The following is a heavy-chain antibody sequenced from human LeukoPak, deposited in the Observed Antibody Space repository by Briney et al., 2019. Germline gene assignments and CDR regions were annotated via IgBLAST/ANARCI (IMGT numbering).Heavy chain of an antibody. CDR1: GFTFSSYA. CDR2: ISGSGGST. D-gene: IGHD3-10*01. V-gene: IGHV3-23*01. J-gene: IGHJ4*02. Sequence: GGSLRLSCAASGFTFSSYAMSWVRQAPGKGLELVSAISGSGGSTYYADSVKGRFTISRDNSKNTLYLQMNSLRAEDTAVYYCAKDATYYYGSGGPPDYWGQGPLVTVSS. CDR3: AKDATYYYGSGGPPDY.